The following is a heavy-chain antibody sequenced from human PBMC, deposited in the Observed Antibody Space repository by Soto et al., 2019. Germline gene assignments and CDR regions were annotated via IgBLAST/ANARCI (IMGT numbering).Heavy chain of an antibody. V-gene: IGHV1-69*13. J-gene: IGHJ4*02. CDR3: ARGIVGYSSSWYPYYFDY. CDR2: IIPIFGTA. D-gene: IGHD6-13*01. CDR1: GGPFSSYA. Sequence: SVKVSCKASGGPFSSYAISWVRQAPGQGLEWMGGIIPIFGTANYAQKFQGRVTITADESTSTAYMELSSLRSEDTAVYYCARGIVGYSSSWYPYYFDYWGQGTLVTVSS.